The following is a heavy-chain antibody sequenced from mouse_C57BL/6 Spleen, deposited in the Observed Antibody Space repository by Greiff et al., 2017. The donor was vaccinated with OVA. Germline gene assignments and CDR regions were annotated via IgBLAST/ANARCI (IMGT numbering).Heavy chain of an antibody. D-gene: IGHD4-1*01. CDR1: GYTFTSSW. Sequence: QVQLQQPVAELVKPGASVKVSCKASGYTFTSSWMHWVKQRPGQGLEWIGRIHPSDSDTNSNQKFKGKATLTVDKSSSTAYMQLSSLTSEDSAVYYGEILTGTGYAMDYWGQGTSVTVSS. CDR3: EILTGTGYAMDY. V-gene: IGHV1-74*01. CDR2: IHPSDSDT. J-gene: IGHJ4*01.